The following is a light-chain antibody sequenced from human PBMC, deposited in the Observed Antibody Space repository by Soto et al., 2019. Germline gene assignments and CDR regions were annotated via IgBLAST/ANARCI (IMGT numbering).Light chain of an antibody. J-gene: IGKJ2*01. V-gene: IGKV3-15*01. CDR3: QHYNHWPLVYT. CDR2: GAS. CDR1: QSVSSK. Sequence: EIAMTQSPATLSVSPGERATLSCRASQSVSSKFAWYQQKPGQAPRLLIYGASTRAIGIPARFSGSGSGTEFTLTISSLQSEDFAVYYCQHYNHWPLVYTFGQGTKLEIK.